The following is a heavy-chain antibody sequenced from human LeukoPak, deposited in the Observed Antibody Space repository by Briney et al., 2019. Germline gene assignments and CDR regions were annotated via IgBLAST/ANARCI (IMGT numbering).Heavy chain of an antibody. D-gene: IGHD6-19*01. CDR2: ISSSGDTI. CDR1: RFTFSSYD. J-gene: IGHJ6*02. Sequence: GGSLRLSCAASRFTFSSYDMNWVRQAPGKGLEWVSYISSSGDTIYYADSVKGRFTISRDNAKNSLYLQMNSLRAEDTAVYYCARGALAAYGMDVWGQGTTVTVPS. CDR3: ARGALAAYGMDV. V-gene: IGHV3-48*03.